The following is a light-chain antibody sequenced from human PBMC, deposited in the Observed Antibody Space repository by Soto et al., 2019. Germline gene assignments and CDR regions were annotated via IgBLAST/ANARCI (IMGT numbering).Light chain of an antibody. Sequence: QSALTQPASVSGSPGQSITSSCTGTSSDIGDYDYVSWYQHLPGKAPKLLIFDVTHRPSGVSDRFSGSKSGNTASLTISGVRPEDEADYYCCSYTDIALDVVFGGGTKLPVL. CDR1: SSDIGDYDY. J-gene: IGLJ2*01. V-gene: IGLV2-14*01. CDR2: DVT. CDR3: CSYTDIALDVV.